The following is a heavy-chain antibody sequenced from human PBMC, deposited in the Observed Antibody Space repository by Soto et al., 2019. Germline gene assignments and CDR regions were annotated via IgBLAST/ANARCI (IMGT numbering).Heavy chain of an antibody. D-gene: IGHD3-9*01. Sequence: SVKVSCKASGGTFSSYTISWVRQAPGQGLEWMGRIIPILGIANYAQKFQGRVTITADKSTSTAYMELSSLRSEDTAVYYCACGQLRYFDWTPDYYYYGMDVWG. CDR1: GGTFSSYT. V-gene: IGHV1-69*02. J-gene: IGHJ6*02. CDR2: IIPILGIA. CDR3: ACGQLRYFDWTPDYYYYGMDV.